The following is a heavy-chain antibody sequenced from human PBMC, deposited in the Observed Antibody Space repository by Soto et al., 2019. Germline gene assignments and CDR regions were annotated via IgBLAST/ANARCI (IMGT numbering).Heavy chain of an antibody. Sequence: PGESLKISCQVPQDIFTSNCIGWLRQMPGKGLEWMGVIYPDDSDFKYNPSFQGQVTISVDKSISTAYLQWSRLRDSDTAMYFCARHGVSFGPFDYWGQGTTVTVYS. CDR1: QDIFTSNC. D-gene: IGHD3-3*01. CDR2: IYPDDSDF. V-gene: IGHV5-51*01. CDR3: ARHGVSFGPFDY. J-gene: IGHJ4*02.